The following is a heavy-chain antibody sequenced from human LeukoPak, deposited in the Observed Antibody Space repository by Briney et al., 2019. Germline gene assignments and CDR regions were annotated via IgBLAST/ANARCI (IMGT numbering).Heavy chain of an antibody. CDR3: ARDIEAAGLFLDY. CDR1: GFTFSSYW. J-gene: IGHJ4*02. Sequence: PGGSLRLSCAASGFTFSSYWMSWVRQAPGKGLEWVANTNYDGSEKYYVDSVKGRFTISRDNAKNSLYLQMNSLRAEDTAVYYCARDIEAAGLFLDYWGQGTLVTVSS. D-gene: IGHD6-13*01. CDR2: TNYDGSEK. V-gene: IGHV3-7*01.